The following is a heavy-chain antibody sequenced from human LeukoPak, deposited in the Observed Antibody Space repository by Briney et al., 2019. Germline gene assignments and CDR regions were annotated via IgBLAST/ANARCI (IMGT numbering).Heavy chain of an antibody. CDR2: ISSSSSTI. Sequence: GGSLRLSCAASGLTFSSYSMNWVRQAPGKGLEWVSYISSSSSTIYYADSVKGRFTISRDNAKNSLYLQMNSLRAEDTAVYYCARENIGDIDYWGQGTLVTVSS. CDR3: ARENIGDIDY. V-gene: IGHV3-48*01. D-gene: IGHD2/OR15-2a*01. CDR1: GLTFSSYS. J-gene: IGHJ4*02.